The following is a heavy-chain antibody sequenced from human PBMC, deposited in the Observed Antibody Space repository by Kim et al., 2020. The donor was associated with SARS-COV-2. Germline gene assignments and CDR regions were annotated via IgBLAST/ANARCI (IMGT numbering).Heavy chain of an antibody. V-gene: IGHV4-39*01. J-gene: IGHJ4*02. D-gene: IGHD6-13*01. CDR3: ARRSISIAAAGTDY. Sequence: PSLKSRVTISVDTSKNQFSLKLSSVTAADTAVYYCARRSISIAAAGTDYWGQGTLVTVSS.